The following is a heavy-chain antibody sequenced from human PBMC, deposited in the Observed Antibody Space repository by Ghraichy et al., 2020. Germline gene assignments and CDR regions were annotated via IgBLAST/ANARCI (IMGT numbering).Heavy chain of an antibody. CDR3: ARGAPGDSSGYYSDY. D-gene: IGHD3-22*01. CDR1: GGSFSGYY. Sequence: SETLSLTCAVYGGSFSGYYWSWIRQPPGKGLEWIGEINHSGSTNYNPSLKSRVTISVDTSKNQFSLKLSSVTAADTAVYYFARGAPGDSSGYYSDYWGQGTLVTVSS. J-gene: IGHJ4*02. CDR2: INHSGST. V-gene: IGHV4-34*01.